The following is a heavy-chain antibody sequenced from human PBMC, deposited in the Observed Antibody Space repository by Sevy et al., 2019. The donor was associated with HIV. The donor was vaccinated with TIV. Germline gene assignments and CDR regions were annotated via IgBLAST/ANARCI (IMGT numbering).Heavy chain of an antibody. CDR1: GFTFSKYS. CDR2: LSFGCGEI. Sequence: GGSLRLSCAASGFTFSKYSMSWVRQPPGKGLEWVSTLSFGCGEINYADSVKGRFTISRNNSKSSVYLQMNNLRPEDTAVYYCASEGCPKPNDFWGQGTLVTVSS. CDR3: ASEGCPKPNDF. J-gene: IGHJ4*02. D-gene: IGHD2-8*01. V-gene: IGHV3-23*01.